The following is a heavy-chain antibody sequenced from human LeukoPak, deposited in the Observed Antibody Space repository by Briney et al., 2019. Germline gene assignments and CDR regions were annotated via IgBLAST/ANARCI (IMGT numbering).Heavy chain of an antibody. D-gene: IGHD2-15*01. Sequence: GGSLRLSCAASGFTFSSYAMSWVRQAPGKGLEWVSAISGSGGSTYYADSVKGRFTISGDNSKNTLYLQMNSLRAEDTAVYYCASNIVVVVAAPQVKAFDIWGQGTMVTVSS. CDR3: ASNIVVVVAAPQVKAFDI. CDR2: ISGSGGST. J-gene: IGHJ3*02. V-gene: IGHV3-23*01. CDR1: GFTFSSYA.